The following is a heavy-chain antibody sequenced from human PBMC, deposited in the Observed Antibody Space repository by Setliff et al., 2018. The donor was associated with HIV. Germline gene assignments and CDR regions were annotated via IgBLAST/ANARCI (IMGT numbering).Heavy chain of an antibody. V-gene: IGHV4-59*01. J-gene: IGHJ4*02. CDR3: ARSPGVDTNMAFDY. CDR2: IYYCGNT. D-gene: IGHD5-18*01. CDR1: GGSIINNF. Sequence: PSETLSLTCTVSGGSIINNFWSWIRLPPGKGLEYIGYIYYCGNTDYNPSLKSRVTISVDRSKNQFSLKLNSVTAADTAVYYCARSPGVDTNMAFDYWGQGMLVTVSS.